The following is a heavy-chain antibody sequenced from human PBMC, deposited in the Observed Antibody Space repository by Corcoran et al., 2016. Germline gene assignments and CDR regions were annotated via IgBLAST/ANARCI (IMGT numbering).Heavy chain of an antibody. CDR1: GFTFSSYG. V-gene: IGHV3-30*18. D-gene: IGHD2-2*01. J-gene: IGHJ6*02. CDR2: ISYDGSNK. CDR3: AKVLGGCSSTSCRGYYYYGMDV. Sequence: QVQLVESGGGVVQPGRSLRLSCAASGFTFSSYGMHWVRQAPGKGLEWVAVISYDGSNKYYADSVKGRFTISRDNSKNTLYLQMNSLRAEDTAVYYCAKVLGGCSSTSCRGYYYYGMDVWGQGTTVTVSS.